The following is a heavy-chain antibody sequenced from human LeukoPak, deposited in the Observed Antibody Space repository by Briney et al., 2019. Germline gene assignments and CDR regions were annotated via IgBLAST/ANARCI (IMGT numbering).Heavy chain of an antibody. CDR1: GFTFSSYA. CDR3: AKDLGVLGPYNWFDP. V-gene: IGHV3-23*01. CDR2: ISGSGGST. D-gene: IGHD6-6*01. Sequence: GGSLRLSCAASGFTFSSYAMSWVRQAPGKGLEWVSAISGSGGSTYYADSVKGRFTISRDNSKNTQYLQMNSLRAEDTAVYYCAKDLGVLGPYNWFDPWGQGTLVTVSS. J-gene: IGHJ5*02.